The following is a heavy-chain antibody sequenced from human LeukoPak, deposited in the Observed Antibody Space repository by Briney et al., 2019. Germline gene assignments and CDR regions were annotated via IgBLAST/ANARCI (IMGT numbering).Heavy chain of an antibody. CDR2: IWYDGSNK. V-gene: IGHV3-33*01. CDR1: GFTFSSYG. J-gene: IGHJ3*02. CDR3: ARASSGSHPKELGAFDI. Sequence: GGSLRLSCAASGFTFSSYGMHWVRQAPGKGLEWVAVIWYDGSNKYYADSVKGRVTIYRDNSKNTLYLQTNSLRAEDTAVYYCARASSGSHPKELGAFDIWGQETMVTVSS. D-gene: IGHD1-26*01.